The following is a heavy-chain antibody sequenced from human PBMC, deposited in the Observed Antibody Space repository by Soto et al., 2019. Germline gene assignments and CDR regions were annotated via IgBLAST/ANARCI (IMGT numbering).Heavy chain of an antibody. CDR1: GYTFTNFF. V-gene: IGHV1-46*01. D-gene: IGHD6-13*01. J-gene: IGHJ4*02. CDR3: ARASGAAAGPLRRYDY. Sequence: QVQLVQSGAEVKKPGASVKVSCKASGYTFTNFFMHWVRQAPGQGLEWMGIINPSGGSTSYAQNFQGRVTVTTDTSTSTAYMELRSLRSDDTAFYYCARASGAAAGPLRRYDYWGQGTLVTVSS. CDR2: INPSGGST.